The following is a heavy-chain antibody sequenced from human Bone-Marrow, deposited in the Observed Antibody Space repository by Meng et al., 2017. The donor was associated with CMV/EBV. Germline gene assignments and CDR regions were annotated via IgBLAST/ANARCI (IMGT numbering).Heavy chain of an antibody. Sequence: ASVKVSCKAFGYTFTGYYMHWVRQAPGQGLEWMGWINPNSGGTNYAQKFQGRVTMTRDTSISTAYMELSRLRSDDTAVYYCARAWTRGGSQPGYWGQGTLVTVSS. J-gene: IGHJ4*02. CDR2: INPNSGGT. V-gene: IGHV1-2*02. CDR3: ARAWTRGGSQPGY. CDR1: GYTFTGYY. D-gene: IGHD1-26*01.